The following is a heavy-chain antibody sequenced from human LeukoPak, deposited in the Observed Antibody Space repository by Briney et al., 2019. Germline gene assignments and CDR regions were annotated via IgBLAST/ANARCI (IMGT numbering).Heavy chain of an antibody. CDR3: ARRYTASPGERFDY. D-gene: IGHD2-2*02. J-gene: IGHJ4*02. CDR2: IYDSGST. V-gene: IGHV4-59*08. CDR1: GGSISNYY. Sequence: SETLSLTCTVSGGSISNYYWTWIRQPPGKGLEWIGYIYDSGSTKYNPSLNSRVTISLDTSKNQFSLMLRSLTAADTAVYYCARRYTASPGERFDYWGQGTLVTVSP.